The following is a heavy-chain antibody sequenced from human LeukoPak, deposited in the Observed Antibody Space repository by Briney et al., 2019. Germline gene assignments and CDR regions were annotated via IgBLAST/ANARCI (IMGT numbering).Heavy chain of an antibody. CDR1: GFTFSSYW. Sequence: GGSLRLSCAASGFTFSSYWMHWVRQAPGKGLVWVSHINSDGSSTTYADSVKGRFTISRDNAKNTLYLQMNSLRAEDTAVYYCARVYDYDSSGYSTFDYWGQGTLVTVSS. V-gene: IGHV3-74*01. CDR2: INSDGSST. CDR3: ARVYDYDSSGYSTFDY. D-gene: IGHD3-22*01. J-gene: IGHJ4*02.